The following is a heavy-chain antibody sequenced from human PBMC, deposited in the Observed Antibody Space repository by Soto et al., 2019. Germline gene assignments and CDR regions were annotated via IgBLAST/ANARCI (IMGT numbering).Heavy chain of an antibody. Sequence: GGSLRLSCAASGFTFSNAWMNWVRQAPGKGLEWVGRIKSKTDGGTTDYAAPVKGRFTISRDDSKNTLYLQMNSLKTEDTVVYYCTTEVNNLAYYGMDVWGQGTTVTVSS. D-gene: IGHD1-20*01. J-gene: IGHJ6*02. CDR2: IKSKTDGGTT. CDR3: TTEVNNLAYYGMDV. CDR1: GFTFSNAW. V-gene: IGHV3-15*07.